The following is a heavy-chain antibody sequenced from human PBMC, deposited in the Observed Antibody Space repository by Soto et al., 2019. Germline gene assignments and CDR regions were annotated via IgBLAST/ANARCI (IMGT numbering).Heavy chain of an antibody. CDR1: GFTFGNNA. D-gene: IGHD3-22*01. CDR2: IRSKNYGRTT. CDR3: SRPSYYYDSSGFEPGAFDI. V-gene: IGHV3-49*03. J-gene: IGHJ3*02. Sequence: GGSLRLSCTGSGFTFGNNAMTWFRQAPGKGLEWVGFIRSKNYGRTTEYAASVQGRFTISRDDSKGIAYLEMNSLTTDDTAVYYCSRPSYYYDSSGFEPGAFDIWGQGTMVTVSS.